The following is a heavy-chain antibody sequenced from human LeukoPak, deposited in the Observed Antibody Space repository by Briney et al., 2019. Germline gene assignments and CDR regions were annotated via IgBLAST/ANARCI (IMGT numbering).Heavy chain of an antibody. CDR1: GYTFTDYY. CDR3: ATGKGATTFDY. D-gene: IGHD1-26*01. Sequence: ASVKISCEVSGYTFTDYYMHWVQQAPGKGLEWMGLVDPEDGETIYAEKFQGRVIITADTSTDTAYMELSSLRSEDTAVYYCATGKGATTFDYWGQGTLVTVSS. V-gene: IGHV1-69-2*01. J-gene: IGHJ4*02. CDR2: VDPEDGET.